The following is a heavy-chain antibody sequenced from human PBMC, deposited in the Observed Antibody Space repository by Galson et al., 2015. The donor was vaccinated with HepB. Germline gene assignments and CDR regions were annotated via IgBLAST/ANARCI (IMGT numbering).Heavy chain of an antibody. D-gene: IGHD3-16*02. Sequence: SLRLSCAASGFTFSSYSMNWVRQAPGKGLEWVSSISSSSSYIYYADSVKGRFTISRDNAKNSLYLQMNSLRAEDTAVYYCASSGEDYDYIWGSYRAFDYWGQGTLVTVSS. J-gene: IGHJ4*02. CDR1: GFTFSSYS. CDR2: ISSSSSYI. V-gene: IGHV3-21*01. CDR3: ASSGEDYDYIWGSYRAFDY.